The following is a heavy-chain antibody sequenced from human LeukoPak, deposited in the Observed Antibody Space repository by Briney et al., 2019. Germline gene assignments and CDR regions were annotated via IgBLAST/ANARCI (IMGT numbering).Heavy chain of an antibody. CDR2: INPNSGGT. J-gene: IGHJ4*02. Sequence: ASVKVSCKASGYTFTGYYMHWVRQAPGQGLEWMGWINPNSGGTNYAQKFQGRVTMTRDTSISTAYMELSRLRSDDTAVYYCARDLTEDGYNFDYWGQGTLATVSS. D-gene: IGHD5-24*01. V-gene: IGHV1-2*02. CDR1: GYTFTGYY. CDR3: ARDLTEDGYNFDY.